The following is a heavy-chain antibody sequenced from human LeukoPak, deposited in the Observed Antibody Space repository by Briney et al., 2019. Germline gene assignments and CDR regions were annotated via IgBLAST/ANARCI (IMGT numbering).Heavy chain of an antibody. V-gene: IGHV3-21*01. CDR2: MSSSSSYI. Sequence: GGSLRLSCAASGFTFSSYSMNWVSQAPGKGLEWVSSMSSSSSYIYYADSVKGRFTISRDNAKNSLYLQMNSLRAEDTAVYYCATVRGYSYGYVDYWGQGTLVTVSS. CDR3: ATVRGYSYGYVDY. D-gene: IGHD5-18*01. CDR1: GFTFSSYS. J-gene: IGHJ4*02.